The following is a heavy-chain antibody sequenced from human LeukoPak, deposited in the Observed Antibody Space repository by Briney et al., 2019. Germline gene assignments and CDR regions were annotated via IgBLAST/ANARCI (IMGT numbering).Heavy chain of an antibody. Sequence: PGGSLRLSCAASGFTFTDYYMSWIRQAPGKGLEWISYIGDSGSPIYYANSVKGRFTIFRDNAKNSLYLQMNNLRAEDTAMYYCARGAGPLFDPWGQGTLVTVSS. CDR1: GFTFTDYY. CDR3: ARGAGPLFDP. J-gene: IGHJ5*02. CDR2: IGDSGSPI. V-gene: IGHV3-11*01.